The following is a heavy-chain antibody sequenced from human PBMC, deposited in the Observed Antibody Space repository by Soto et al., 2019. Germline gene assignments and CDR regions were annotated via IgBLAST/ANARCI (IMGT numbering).Heavy chain of an antibody. Sequence: GESLKISCKGSGYSFTSYWIGWVRQMPGKGLEWMGISYPGDSDTRYSPSFQGQVTISADKSISTAYLQWSSLKASDTAMYYCARSGSGSYYTYYYGMDVWGQGTTVTVSS. CDR3: ARSGSGSYYTYYYGMDV. CDR1: GYSFTSYW. V-gene: IGHV5-51*01. J-gene: IGHJ6*02. CDR2: SYPGDSDT. D-gene: IGHD3-10*01.